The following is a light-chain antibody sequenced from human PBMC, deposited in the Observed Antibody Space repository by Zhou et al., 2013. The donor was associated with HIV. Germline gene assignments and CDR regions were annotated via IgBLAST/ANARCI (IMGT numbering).Light chain of an antibody. J-gene: IGKJ1*01. Sequence: EIVLTQSPATLSLSPGERATLSCRASQSIDTYLAWYQQKPGQAPRLLIYDVSNRATGIPDRFSGSGSGTDFTLTISRLEPEDFAVYSCQQYASSPRTFGQGTKVEIK. CDR3: QQYASSPRT. V-gene: IGKV3-20*01. CDR2: DVS. CDR1: QSIDTY.